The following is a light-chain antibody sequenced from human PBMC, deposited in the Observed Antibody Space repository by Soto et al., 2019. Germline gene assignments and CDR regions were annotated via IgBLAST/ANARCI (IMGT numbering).Light chain of an antibody. Sequence: QSVLTQPPSASGTPGQRVTISCSGSSSNIGSNTVNWYQQFPGTAPKLLLHGNNQRPSGVPDRLSGSKSGTSASLVISGLQSEDEAEYFCTSWDDSLNTVFFGGGTKLTDL. J-gene: IGLJ2*01. CDR1: SSNIGSNT. CDR3: TSWDDSLNTVF. V-gene: IGLV1-44*01. CDR2: GNN.